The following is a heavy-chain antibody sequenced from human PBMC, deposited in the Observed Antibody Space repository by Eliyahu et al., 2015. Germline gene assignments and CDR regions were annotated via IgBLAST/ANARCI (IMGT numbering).Heavy chain of an antibody. CDR1: GGXISXYY. CDR2: IYYSGST. V-gene: IGHV4-59*01. D-gene: IGHD3-9*01. Sequence: QVQLQESGPGLVKPSETLSLTCXXSGGXISXYYXXWIRHPPGKGLEWIGYIYYSGSTNYNPSLKSRVTISVDTSKNQFSLKLSSVTAADTAVYYCARGGTLVRIRWHDAFDIWGQGTMVTVSS. J-gene: IGHJ3*02. CDR3: ARGGTLVRIRWHDAFDI.